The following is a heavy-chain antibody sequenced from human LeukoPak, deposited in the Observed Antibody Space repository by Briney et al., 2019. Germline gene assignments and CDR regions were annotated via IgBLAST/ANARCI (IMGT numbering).Heavy chain of an antibody. CDR1: GYSFSIYW. CDR2: IYPGDSDT. V-gene: IGHV5-51*01. CDR3: ARLPTNWNYYYYYGMDV. Sequence: GESLKISCKTSGYSFSIYWIHWVRQMPGKGLEWMGIIYPGDSDTRYSPSFQGQVTISADKSISTAYLQWSSLKASDTAMYYCARLPTNWNYYYYYGMDVWGQGTRVTVSS. D-gene: IGHD1-1*01. J-gene: IGHJ6*02.